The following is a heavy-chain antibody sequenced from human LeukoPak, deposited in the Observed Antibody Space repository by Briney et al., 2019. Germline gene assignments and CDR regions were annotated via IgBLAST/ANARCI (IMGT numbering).Heavy chain of an antibody. Sequence: GGSLRLSCAASGFTFSTYAMTWVRQAPGQGLEWVSSISGSGSSTYYADSVKGRFTISRDNSKNTLYLQMNSLRAEDTAVYYCASYYGSGSYDYFDYWGQGTLVTVSS. CDR3: ASYYGSGSYDYFDY. D-gene: IGHD3-10*01. J-gene: IGHJ4*02. CDR1: GFTFSTYA. V-gene: IGHV3-23*01. CDR2: ISGSGSST.